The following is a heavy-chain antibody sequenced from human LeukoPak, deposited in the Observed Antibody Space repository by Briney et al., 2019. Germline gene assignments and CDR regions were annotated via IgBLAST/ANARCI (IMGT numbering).Heavy chain of an antibody. J-gene: IGHJ4*02. CDR2: IHSDGSST. CDR1: GFTFSSYW. D-gene: IGHD3-22*01. CDR3: ARSGWPYYFDY. Sequence: GGSLRLSCAASGFTFSSYWMHWVRHAPGKGLVWVSRIHSDGSSTSYADSVRGRFTIPRDDAKSTLYLQMNSLRAEDTAVYYCARSGWPYYFDYWGQGTLVTVSS. V-gene: IGHV3-74*01.